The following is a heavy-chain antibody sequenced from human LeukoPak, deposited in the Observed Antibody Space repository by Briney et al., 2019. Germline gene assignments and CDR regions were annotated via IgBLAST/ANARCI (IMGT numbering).Heavy chain of an antibody. D-gene: IGHD3-10*01. CDR2: ISAYNGNT. J-gene: IGHJ4*02. Sequence: GASVKVSCKASGGTFSSYAISWVRQAPGQGLEWMGWISAYNGNTNYAQKLQGRVTMTTDTSTSTAYMELRSLRSDDTAVYYCASGSGSPYYFDYWGQGTLVTVSS. CDR3: ASGSGSPYYFDY. CDR1: GGTFSSYA. V-gene: IGHV1-18*01.